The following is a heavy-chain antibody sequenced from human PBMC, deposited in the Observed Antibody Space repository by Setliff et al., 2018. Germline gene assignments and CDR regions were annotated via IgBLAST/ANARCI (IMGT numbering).Heavy chain of an antibody. V-gene: IGHV3-48*01. CDR1: GFTFSDYS. CDR3: ARLALTGYDTSGYYYALDYYYYMDV. D-gene: IGHD3-22*01. Sequence: PGGSLRLSCAASGFTFSDYSMNWVRQAPGKGLEWVSDISSSSSTIIYYADSVKGRFTISRDNANHSLHLQMNSLRAEDTAVYFCARLALTGYDTSGYYYALDYYYYMDVWGKGTTVTVSS. CDR2: ISSSSSTII. J-gene: IGHJ6*03.